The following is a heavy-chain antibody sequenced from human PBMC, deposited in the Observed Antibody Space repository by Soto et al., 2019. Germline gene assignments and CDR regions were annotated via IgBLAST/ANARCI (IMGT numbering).Heavy chain of an antibody. D-gene: IGHD3-3*01. CDR2: ISSSSSYI. CDR1: GFTIRSYR. J-gene: IGHJ6*02. CDR3: ARDGLRNYDFWSGYYPHYYYGMDV. V-gene: IGHV3-21*01. Sequence: GGSLILSCADSGFTIRSYRMNWVRQAPSIGLEWVSSISSSSSYIYYADSVKGRFTISRDNAENSLYLQMNSLRAEDTAVYYCARDGLRNYDFWSGYYPHYYYGMDVWGQGTTVTVSS.